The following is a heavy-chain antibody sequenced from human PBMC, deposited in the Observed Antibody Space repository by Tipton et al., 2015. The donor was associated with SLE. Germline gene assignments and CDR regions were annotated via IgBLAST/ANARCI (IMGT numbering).Heavy chain of an antibody. CDR3: ARERGFCTGASCYGADY. CDR2: INPSSGFT. CDR1: GDTFTTYY. D-gene: IGHD2-2*01. V-gene: IGHV1-46*01. J-gene: IGHJ4*02. Sequence: QVQLVQSGAEVKKPGASVKVPCKASGDTFTTYYIHWVRQAPGQGLEWMGMINPSSGFTTYAQKFQGKVTMTRDTSTSTFYMELSSLRSEDTAIYYCARERGFCTGASCYGADYWGQGALVTVSS.